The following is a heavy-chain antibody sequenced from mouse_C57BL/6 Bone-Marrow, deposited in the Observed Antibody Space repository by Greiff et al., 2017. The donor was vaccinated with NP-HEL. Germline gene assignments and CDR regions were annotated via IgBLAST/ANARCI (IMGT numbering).Heavy chain of an antibody. D-gene: IGHD1-1*01. CDR2: INPSNGGT. Sequence: VKLQQPGTELVKPGASVKLSCKASGYTFTSYWMHWVKQRPGQGLEWIGNINPSNGGTNYNEKFKSKATLTVDKSSSTAYMQLSSLTSEDSAVYYCARSYYGSSDWYFDVWGTGTTVTVSS. CDR3: ARSYYGSSDWYFDV. V-gene: IGHV1-53*01. CDR1: GYTFTSYW. J-gene: IGHJ1*03.